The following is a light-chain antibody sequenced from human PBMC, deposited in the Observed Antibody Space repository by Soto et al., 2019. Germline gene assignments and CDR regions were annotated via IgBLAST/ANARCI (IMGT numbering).Light chain of an antibody. CDR2: RNN. CDR1: SSNIGSNY. CDR3: AAWDDSLSVV. J-gene: IGLJ2*01. V-gene: IGLV1-47*01. Sequence: QSVLTQPPSVSGTPGQRVTISCSGSSSNIGSNYVYWYQQLPGTAPKLLIYRNNQRPSGVPDRFSGSKSGTSASLAISGLRSEDEADYYCAAWDDSLSVVFGGGTKLTVL.